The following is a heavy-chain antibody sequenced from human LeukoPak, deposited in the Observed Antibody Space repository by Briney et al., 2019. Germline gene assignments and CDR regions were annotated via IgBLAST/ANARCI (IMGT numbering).Heavy chain of an antibody. CDR1: GGSFSGYY. J-gene: IGHJ5*02. CDR2: ISHSGST. V-gene: IGHV4-34*01. D-gene: IGHD3-10*01. Sequence: SETLSLTCAVYGGSFSGYYWSRIRQPPGKGREWIGKISHSGSTNYNASLESRVTISLDSFKNQFSLKLTSVTAADTAVYYCARVDGYSYVSGNFYNYWFDPWGQGTLVTVSS. CDR3: ARVDGYSYVSGNFYNYWFDP.